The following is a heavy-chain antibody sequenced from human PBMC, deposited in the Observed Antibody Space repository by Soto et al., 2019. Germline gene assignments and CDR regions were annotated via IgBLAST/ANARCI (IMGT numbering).Heavy chain of an antibody. J-gene: IGHJ3*02. CDR3: ARAYSDAFDI. CDR2: ISSSGTGI. CDR1: GFTFSDYY. Sequence: LRLSCAASGFTFSDYYMTWIRQAPGKGLEWVSYISSSGTGIYYPDSVKGRFTISRDNAKNSLYLQMSSLRVEDTAVYYCARAYSDAFDIWGQGTMVTVSS. D-gene: IGHD2-15*01. V-gene: IGHV3-11*01.